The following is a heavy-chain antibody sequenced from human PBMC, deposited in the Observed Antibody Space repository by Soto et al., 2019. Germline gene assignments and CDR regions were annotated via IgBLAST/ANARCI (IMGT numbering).Heavy chain of an antibody. D-gene: IGHD6-19*01. J-gene: IGHJ6*02. CDR2: IYNSGDT. CDR1: GGSVSSDSYY. V-gene: IGHV4-61*01. CDR3: ARLAGAGYYYGMDV. Sequence: PSETLSLTCTVSGGSVSSDSYYWTWIRQPPGKGLEWIGLIYNSGDTNYNPSLKSRVTMSLDTSKNQFSLKLSSVTAADTAVYYCARLAGAGYYYGMDVWGQGTTVTVSS.